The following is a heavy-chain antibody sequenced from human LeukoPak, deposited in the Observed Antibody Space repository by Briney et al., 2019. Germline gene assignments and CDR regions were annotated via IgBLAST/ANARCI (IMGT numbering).Heavy chain of an antibody. D-gene: IGHD5-18*01. CDR2: ISYDGSNK. CDR3: ARTVDTAMVTIDY. J-gene: IGHJ4*02. CDR1: GYTFSSYA. Sequence: SCKASGYTFSSYAMHWVSQAPGKGLEWVAVISYDGSNKYYADSVKGRFTISRDNSKNTLYLQMNSLRAEDTAVYYCARTVDTAMVTIDYWGQGTLVTVSS. V-gene: IGHV3-30-3*01.